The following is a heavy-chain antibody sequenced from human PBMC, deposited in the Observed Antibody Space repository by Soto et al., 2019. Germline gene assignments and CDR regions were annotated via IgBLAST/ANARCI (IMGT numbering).Heavy chain of an antibody. Sequence: QVQLVESGGGLVQPGRSLRLSCAASGFTFSFYGMHWVRQAPGKGLEWLAVISHDERKKFYADSVKGRFTISRDNSENTVSLQMTSLRTEDTAVYYCAKGGSSYSDPLDVWGQGALVTGSS. CDR3: AKGGSSYSDPLDV. D-gene: IGHD2-15*01. CDR1: GFTFSFYG. J-gene: IGHJ4*02. V-gene: IGHV3-30*18. CDR2: ISHDERKK.